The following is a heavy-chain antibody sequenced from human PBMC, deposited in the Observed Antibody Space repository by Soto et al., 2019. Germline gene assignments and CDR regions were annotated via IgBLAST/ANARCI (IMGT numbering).Heavy chain of an antibody. Sequence: SGGSLRLSCAAAGFTFSSYPMSWVRQAPGRGLEWVSFVSSSGGRTHYADSVKGRFTISRDNSKNTLYLQMNSLRAEDTAVYYCAKDARLGLRFDVWGQGTTVTVSS. CDR1: GFTFSSYP. CDR2: VSSSGGRT. J-gene: IGHJ6*02. CDR3: AKDARLGLRFDV. D-gene: IGHD1-7*01. V-gene: IGHV3-23*01.